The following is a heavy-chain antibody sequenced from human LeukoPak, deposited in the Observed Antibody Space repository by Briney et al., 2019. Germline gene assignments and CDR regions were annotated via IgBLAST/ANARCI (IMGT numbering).Heavy chain of an antibody. V-gene: IGHV4-34*01. J-gene: IGHJ4*02. CDR2: INHSGST. Sequence: SETLSLTCAVYGGSFSGYYWSWIRQPPGKGLEWIGEINHSGSTNYNPSLKSRVTISVDTSKNQFSLKLSSVTAADTAVYYCARVVPAAKPIDYWGQGTLVTVSS. CDR1: GGSFSGYY. D-gene: IGHD2-2*02. CDR3: ARVVPAAKPIDY.